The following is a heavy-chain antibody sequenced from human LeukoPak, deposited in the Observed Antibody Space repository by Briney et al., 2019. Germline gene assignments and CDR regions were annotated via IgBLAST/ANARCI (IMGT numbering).Heavy chain of an antibody. Sequence: GESLKISCKGSGYSFTSYWIGWERQMPGKGLEWMGIIYPGDSDTRYSPSFQGQVTISADKSISTAYLQWGSLKASDTAMYYCARSGYCSSTSCLGDWFDPWGQGTLVTVSS. CDR1: GYSFTSYW. J-gene: IGHJ5*02. V-gene: IGHV5-51*01. CDR3: ARSGYCSSTSCLGDWFDP. CDR2: IYPGDSDT. D-gene: IGHD2-2*01.